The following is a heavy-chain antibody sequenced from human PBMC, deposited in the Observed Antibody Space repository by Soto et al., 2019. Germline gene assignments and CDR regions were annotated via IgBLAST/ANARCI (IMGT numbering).Heavy chain of an antibody. V-gene: IGHV3-74*01. Sequence: PGGSRRLSCVGSELTFSKYWMHWVRQAPGKGLVWVSRINIDGSSKRYADSVEGRFTISRDNGKNTLYLQMNSLRAEDTAVYYCAGTTPGMEVSSHGTTVIVSS. CDR3: AGTTPGMEV. J-gene: IGHJ6*02. D-gene: IGHD4-17*01. CDR1: ELTFSKYW. CDR2: INIDGSSK.